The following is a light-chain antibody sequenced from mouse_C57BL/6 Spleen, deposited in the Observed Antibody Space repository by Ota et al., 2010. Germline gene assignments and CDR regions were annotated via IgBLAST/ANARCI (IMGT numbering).Light chain of an antibody. CDR2: STS. Sequence: ENLLTQSPAIMSASPGEKVTMTCRASSSVSSSYLHWYQQKSGASPKLWIYSTSNLASGVPARFSGSGSGTSYSLTISSVEAEDAATYYCQQYSGYPLTFGAGTKLELK. CDR3: QQYSGYPLT. J-gene: IGKJ5*01. CDR1: SSVSSSY. V-gene: IGKV4-57-1*01.